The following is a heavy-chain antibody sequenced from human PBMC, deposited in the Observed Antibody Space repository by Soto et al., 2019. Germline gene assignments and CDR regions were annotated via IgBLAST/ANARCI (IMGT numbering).Heavy chain of an antibody. J-gene: IGHJ4*02. CDR2: IYYSGST. D-gene: IGHD5-18*01. CDR3: PISNTAMVSRFNY. Sequence: QVQLQESGPGLVKPSETLSLTCTVSGGSMSSYYWSWIRQPPGKGLEWIGYIYYSGSTNYNPSLNVRVTLYGDTSRNQFSLKLSSVTAADTTLYFCPISNTAMVSRFNYWGQVTLVIVTS. CDR1: GGSMSSYY. V-gene: IGHV4-59*08.